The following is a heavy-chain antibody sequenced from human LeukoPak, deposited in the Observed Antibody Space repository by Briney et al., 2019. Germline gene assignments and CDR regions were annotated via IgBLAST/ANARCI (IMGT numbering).Heavy chain of an antibody. J-gene: IGHJ4*02. V-gene: IGHV4-39*07. Sequence: SETLSLTCTVSGGSISSSSYYWGWIRQPPGKGLEWIGSIYYSGSTYYNPSLKSRVTISVDTSKNQFSLKLSSVTAADTAVYYCARVGKQWLAEKARDYWGQGTLVTVSS. D-gene: IGHD6-19*01. CDR3: ARVGKQWLAEKARDY. CDR2: IYYSGST. CDR1: GGSISSSSYY.